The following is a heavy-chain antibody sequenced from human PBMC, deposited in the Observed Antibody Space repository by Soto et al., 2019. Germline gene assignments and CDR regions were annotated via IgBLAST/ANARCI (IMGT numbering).Heavy chain of an antibody. Sequence: ASVKVSCKASGYTFTSYGISWVRQAPGQGLEWMGWISAYNGNTNYAQKLQGRVTMTTDTSTSTAYMELRSLRSDDTAVYYCARDQLPRVSSINWFYPWGQGSLVTVSS. CDR2: ISAYNGNT. V-gene: IGHV1-18*01. CDR3: ARDQLPRVSSINWFYP. D-gene: IGHD6-13*01. J-gene: IGHJ5*02. CDR1: GYTFTSYG.